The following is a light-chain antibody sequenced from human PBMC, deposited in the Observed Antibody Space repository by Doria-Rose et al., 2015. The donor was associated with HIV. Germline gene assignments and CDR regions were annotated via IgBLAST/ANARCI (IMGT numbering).Light chain of an antibody. Sequence: QTVVTQEPPLTVSPGGTVTLTCGSSTGDVTSGHYPYWFQQKPGQAPRTLIYDTNNKRSWAPARFSGSLVGGKAALTLSGAQPEDEADYYCFLFYNGVRVFGGGTKLTVL. CDR1: TGDVTSGHY. V-gene: IGLV7-46*01. CDR3: FLFYNGVRV. CDR2: DTN. J-gene: IGLJ3*02.